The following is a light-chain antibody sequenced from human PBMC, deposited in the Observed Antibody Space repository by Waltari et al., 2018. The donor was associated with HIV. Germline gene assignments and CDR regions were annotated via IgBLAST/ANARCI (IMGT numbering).Light chain of an antibody. V-gene: IGLV1-47*01. Sequence: QSVLSQPPSASGTPGQITSISCSGDISNTGNSFVYCYQQRPGMAPRLLIYRNDQRPSGVPDRFSGSKSDTSASLAISGLRFEDEADYHCSTWDDSLSHWVFGGGTKLTVL. CDR3: STWDDSLSHWV. CDR2: RND. CDR1: ISNTGNSF. J-gene: IGLJ3*02.